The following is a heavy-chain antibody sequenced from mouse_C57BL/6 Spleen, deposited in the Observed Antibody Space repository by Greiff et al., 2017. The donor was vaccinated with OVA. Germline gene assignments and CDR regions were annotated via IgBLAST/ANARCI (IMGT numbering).Heavy chain of an antibody. CDR2: IYPRDGST. J-gene: IGHJ1*03. CDR1: GYTFTDHT. D-gene: IGHD1-1*01. V-gene: IGHV1-78*01. CDR3: ASPLLLRYWYFDV. Sequence: QVQLQQSDAELVKPGASVKISCKVSGYTFTDHTIHWMKQRPEQGLEWIGYIYPRDGSTKYTEKFKGKATLTADKSSSTAYLQLNSLTSEDDAVDFCASPLLLRYWYFDVWGTGTTVTVSS.